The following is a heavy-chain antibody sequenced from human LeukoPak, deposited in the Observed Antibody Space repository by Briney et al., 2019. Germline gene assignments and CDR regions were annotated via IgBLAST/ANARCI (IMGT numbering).Heavy chain of an antibody. CDR3: ARAMTTVTTRPFDY. V-gene: IGHV4-59*12. CDR2: IYYSGST. D-gene: IGHD4-17*01. CDR1: GGSISSYY. J-gene: IGHJ4*02. Sequence: SETLSLTCTVSGGSISSYYWSWIRQPPGKGLEWIGYIYYSGSTNYNPSLKSRVTISVDTSKNQFSLKLSSVTAADTAVYYCARAMTTVTTRPFDYWGQGTLVTVSS.